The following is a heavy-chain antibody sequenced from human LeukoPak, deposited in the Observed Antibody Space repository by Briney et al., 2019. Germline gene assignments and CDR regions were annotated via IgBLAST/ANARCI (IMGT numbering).Heavy chain of an antibody. CDR2: IYYSGST. CDR1: GGSISSYY. J-gene: IGHJ4*02. Sequence: SETLSLTCTVSGGSISSYYWSWIRKPPGKGLEWIGYIYYSGSTNYNPSLKSRVTISVGTSKNQFSLKLSSVTAADTAVYYCARRDGYNSYYFDYWGQGTLVTVSS. V-gene: IGHV4-59*01. D-gene: IGHD5-24*01. CDR3: ARRDGYNSYYFDY.